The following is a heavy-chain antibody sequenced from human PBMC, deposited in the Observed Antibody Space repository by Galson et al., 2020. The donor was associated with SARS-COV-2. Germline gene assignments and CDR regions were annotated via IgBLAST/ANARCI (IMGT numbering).Heavy chain of an antibody. V-gene: IGHV3-23*03. D-gene: IGHD3-16*01. CDR1: GFIFSNYA. J-gene: IGHJ4*02. CDR3: AKVPFGGVNY. CDR2: IYSGGST. Sequence: GGSLRLSCAVSGFIFSNYAMSWVRQAPGKGLEWVSVIYSGGSTYYADSVKGRFTVSRDNSKNTLYLQMNSLRAEDTAVYYCAKVPFGGVNYWGQGTLVTVSS.